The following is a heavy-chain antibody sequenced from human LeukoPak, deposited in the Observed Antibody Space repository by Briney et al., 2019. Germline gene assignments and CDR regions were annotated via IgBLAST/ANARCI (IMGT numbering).Heavy chain of an antibody. CDR2: IKDDGSEK. Sequence: PGGSLRLSCAASEFTSSSHWMSWVRQAPGKGLEWVANIKDDGSEKYYVDSVKGRFTISRDNANNSLYLQMNSLRAEDTAVYYCATYVNWVAGDVYGQGTTVSVSS. CDR3: ATYVNWVAGDV. CDR1: EFTSSSHW. J-gene: IGHJ6*02. V-gene: IGHV3-7*01. D-gene: IGHD1-1*01.